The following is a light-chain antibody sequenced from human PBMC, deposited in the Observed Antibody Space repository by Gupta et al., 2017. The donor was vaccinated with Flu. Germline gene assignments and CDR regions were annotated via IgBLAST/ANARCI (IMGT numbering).Light chain of an antibody. J-gene: IGKJ1*01. V-gene: IGKV4-1*01. CDR2: WAS. Sequence: SLGEGATINCKSSQSVLYSSNNKNCLSWYQQKPGQPPKLLIYWASTRESGVPDRFSGSGSGTDFTLTTSSLQAEDVAVYYCQQYIGASWTFGQGTKVEIK. CDR3: QQYIGASWT. CDR1: QSVLYSSNNKNC.